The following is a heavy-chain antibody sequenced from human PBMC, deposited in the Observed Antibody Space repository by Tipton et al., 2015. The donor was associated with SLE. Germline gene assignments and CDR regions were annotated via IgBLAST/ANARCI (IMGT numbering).Heavy chain of an antibody. CDR3: VICSPAGCAYFDY. CDR2: IFTDGST. J-gene: IGHJ4*02. D-gene: IGHD2-15*01. CDR1: GASINSGTYY. V-gene: IGHV4-61*02. Sequence: TLSLTCTVSGASINSGTYYWTWIRQPAGKGLEWIGRIFTDGSTNYDRSLRSRATISLDTSKNQFSLKLSSVTAADTAVYYCVICSPAGCAYFDYWGQGRLVTVSS.